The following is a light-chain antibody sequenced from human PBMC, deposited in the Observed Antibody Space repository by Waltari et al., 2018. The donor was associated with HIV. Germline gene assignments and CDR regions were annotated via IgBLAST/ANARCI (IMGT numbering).Light chain of an antibody. J-gene: IGLJ1*01. CDR1: SSAVGDSTY. Sequence: QSALTQPRSVSGSPGQSVPISCTGTSSAVGDSTYVSWYRQNPGKVPKLMIYDVSKRPSGVPDRFSGSRSGNTASLTISGLQAEDEADYFCCSYAGNYSYVFGSGSRVTVL. CDR2: DVS. V-gene: IGLV2-11*01. CDR3: CSYAGNYSYV.